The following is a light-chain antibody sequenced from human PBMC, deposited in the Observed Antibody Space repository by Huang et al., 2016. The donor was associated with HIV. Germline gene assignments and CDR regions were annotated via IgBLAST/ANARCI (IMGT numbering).Light chain of an antibody. J-gene: IGKJ2*01. CDR3: QQYHNWPYT. Sequence: EIIMTQSPATLSLSPGEGASLSCRANQSVATNLAWYLHRPGQSPRIPLVGASTRASGLPGRFSGSRSGTQFTLTVSGLQSEDFAVYYCQQYHNWPYTFGQGTKLEI. CDR2: GAS. V-gene: IGKV3-15*01. CDR1: QSVATN.